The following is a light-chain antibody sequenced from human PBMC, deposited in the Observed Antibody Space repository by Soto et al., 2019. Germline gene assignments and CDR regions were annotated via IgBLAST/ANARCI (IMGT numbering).Light chain of an antibody. CDR3: QVWDSISDHYV. V-gene: IGLV3-21*02. J-gene: IGLJ1*01. CDR2: DDN. Sequence: SSELTQPPSVSVAPGQTARITCGGNNVGSKSVHWYQQKPGQAPLLVVYDDNDRPSGIPERFSGSNSGNTATLTISRVEAGDEADYYCQVWDSISDHYVFGTGTK. CDR1: NVGSKS.